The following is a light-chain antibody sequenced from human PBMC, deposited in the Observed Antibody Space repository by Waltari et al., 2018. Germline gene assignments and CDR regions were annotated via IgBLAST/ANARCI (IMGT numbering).Light chain of an antibody. V-gene: IGKV2-28*01. Sequence: DIVVTQSPLSLPVKPGEPASIPSTSSQSILHRTGNKHFDWYLQKPGQSTQLLFYLGSNRASGVPDRFSGSGSGTDFTLRISRVEAEDVGVYYCMQSLQTLWTFGPGTKVEIK. J-gene: IGKJ1*01. CDR1: QSILHRTGNKH. CDR3: MQSLQTLWT. CDR2: LGS.